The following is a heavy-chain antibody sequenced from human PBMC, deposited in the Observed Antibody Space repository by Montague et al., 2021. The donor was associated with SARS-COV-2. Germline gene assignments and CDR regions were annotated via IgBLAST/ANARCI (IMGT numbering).Heavy chain of an antibody. V-gene: IGHV4-39*01. D-gene: IGHD3-10*01. Sequence: SETLSLTCTVSGGSISSSSYYWGWIRQPPGKGLEWIGSIFYSGSTDYXXXLKSRVTISVDTSKNQFSLKLSPVTAADTAVYYCASMVRAQVYYFDYWGQGTLVTVSS. CDR3: ASMVRAQVYYFDY. CDR2: IFYSGST. CDR1: GGSISSSSYY. J-gene: IGHJ4*02.